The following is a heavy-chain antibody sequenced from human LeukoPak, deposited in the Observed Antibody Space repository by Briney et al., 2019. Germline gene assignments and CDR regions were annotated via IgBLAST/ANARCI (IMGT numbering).Heavy chain of an antibody. CDR2: ISGSGGST. Sequence: GGSLRLSCAASGFTFSSYAMSWVRQAPGKGREWGSAISGSGGSTYYADSVKGRFTISRDNSKNTLYLQMNSLGAEDTAVYYCAKDRRIVGATYFDYWGQGTLVTVSS. V-gene: IGHV3-23*01. CDR1: GFTFSSYA. CDR3: AKDRRIVGATYFDY. J-gene: IGHJ4*02. D-gene: IGHD1-26*01.